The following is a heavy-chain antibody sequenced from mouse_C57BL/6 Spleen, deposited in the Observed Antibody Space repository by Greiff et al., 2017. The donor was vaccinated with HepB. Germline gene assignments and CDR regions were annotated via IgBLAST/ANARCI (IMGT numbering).Heavy chain of an antibody. V-gene: IGHV5-16*01. D-gene: IGHD2-5*01. CDR2: INYDGSST. J-gene: IGHJ4*01. CDR3: AREDSNYLYYAMDY. CDR1: GFTFSDYY. Sequence: EVQVVESEGGLVQPGSSMKLSCTASGFTFSDYYMAWVRQVPEKGLEWVANINYDGSSTYYLDSLKSRFIISRDNAKNILYLQMSSLKSEDTATYYCAREDSNYLYYAMDYWGQGTSVTVSS.